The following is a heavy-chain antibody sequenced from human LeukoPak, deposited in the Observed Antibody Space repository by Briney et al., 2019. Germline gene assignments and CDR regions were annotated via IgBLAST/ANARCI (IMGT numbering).Heavy chain of an antibody. CDR1: GGSISNYY. CDR2: IYTSGST. Sequence: SETLSLTCTVSGGSISNYYWSWLRQPAGKGLEWIGRIYTSGSTNYNPSLKSRVTMSVDTSKNQFSLKLSSVTAADTAVYYCARDSDYDILTGYAYYYYMDVWGKGTTVTVSS. J-gene: IGHJ6*03. CDR3: ARDSDYDILTGYAYYYYMDV. D-gene: IGHD3-9*01. V-gene: IGHV4-4*07.